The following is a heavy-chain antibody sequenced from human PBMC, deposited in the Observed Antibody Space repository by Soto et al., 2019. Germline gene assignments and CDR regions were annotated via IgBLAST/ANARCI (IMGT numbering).Heavy chain of an antibody. D-gene: IGHD1-26*01. Sequence: GSLRLSCSASGFTFSSYDMHWVRQAPGKGLEWVAIISYDGSNKYYADSVKGRFTLSRDNSKNTPYLQMNSLRAGDTAVYYCAKGSYSGVYSDFDYWGQGTLVTVSS. CDR1: GFTFSSYD. CDR2: ISYDGSNK. CDR3: AKGSYSGVYSDFDY. J-gene: IGHJ4*02. V-gene: IGHV3-30*18.